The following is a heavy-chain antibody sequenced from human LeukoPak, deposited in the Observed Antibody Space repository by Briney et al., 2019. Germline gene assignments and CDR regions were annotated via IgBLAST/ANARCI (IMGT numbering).Heavy chain of an antibody. Sequence: GGSLRLSCAASGFTFSSYGMHWVRQAPGKGLEWVAFIRYDGSNKYYADSVKGRFTISRDNSKNTLYLQMNSLRAEDTAVYYCAKGGPYQPETKFDYWGQGTLVTVSS. CDR1: GFTFSSYG. V-gene: IGHV3-30*02. CDR3: AKGGPYQPETKFDY. J-gene: IGHJ4*02. D-gene: IGHD2-2*01. CDR2: IRYDGSNK.